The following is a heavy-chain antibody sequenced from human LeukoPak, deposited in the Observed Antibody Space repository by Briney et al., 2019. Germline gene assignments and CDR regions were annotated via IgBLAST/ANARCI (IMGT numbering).Heavy chain of an antibody. CDR2: ISGDNGDT. J-gene: IGHJ5*02. V-gene: IGHV1-18*04. CDR1: GYTFTGYY. CDR3: ARGGSPLGWSDP. D-gene: IGHD3-10*01. Sequence: ASVKVSCKASGYTFTGYYMHWVRQAPGQGLEWMGWISGDNGDTNYAQKLQGRVTMTKDTSTSTVYMELRSLRSDDTAVYYCARGGSPLGWSDPWGQGTLVTVSS.